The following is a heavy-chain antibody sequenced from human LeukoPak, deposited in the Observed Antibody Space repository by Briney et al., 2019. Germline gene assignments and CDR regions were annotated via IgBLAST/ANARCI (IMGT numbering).Heavy chain of an antibody. Sequence: GGSLRLSCAASGFTFSSYSMNWVRQAPGKGLEWVSSISTSSSYIYYADSVKGRFTISRDNAKNSLYLQMNSLRAEDTAVYYCARDTVAAAGEDWGQGTLVTVSS. V-gene: IGHV3-21*01. J-gene: IGHJ4*02. D-gene: IGHD6-13*01. CDR2: ISTSSSYI. CDR1: GFTFSSYS. CDR3: ARDTVAAAGED.